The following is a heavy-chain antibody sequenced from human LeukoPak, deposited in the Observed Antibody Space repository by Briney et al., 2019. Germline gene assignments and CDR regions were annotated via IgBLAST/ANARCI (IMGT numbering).Heavy chain of an antibody. D-gene: IGHD2-8*02. CDR2: IFPSGGEI. J-gene: IGHJ4*02. V-gene: IGHV3-23*01. CDR3: ATYRRVLLPFES. CDR1: GFTFSTFA. Sequence: GGSLRLSCAASGFTFSTFAMIWVRQPPGKGLEWVSSIFPSGGEIHYADSVRGRFTISRDNSKSTLSLQMNSLRAEDTAIYYCATYRRVLLPFESWGQGTLVTVSS.